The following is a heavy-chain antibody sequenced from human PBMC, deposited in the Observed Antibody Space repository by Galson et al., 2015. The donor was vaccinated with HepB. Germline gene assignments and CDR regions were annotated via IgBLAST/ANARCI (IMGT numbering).Heavy chain of an antibody. CDR2: ISDSGGRT. CDR1: RFAFSSYA. D-gene: IGHD6-13*01. Sequence: SLRLSCAASRFAFSSYAMSWVRQAPGKGLEWVSSISDSGGRTYYADSVKGRFSISRDNSKNTLYLQMNSLRAEDTALYFCAKGGRSSSWYAYDYWGQGTLVTVSS. J-gene: IGHJ4*02. CDR3: AKGGRSSSWYAYDY. V-gene: IGHV3-23*01.